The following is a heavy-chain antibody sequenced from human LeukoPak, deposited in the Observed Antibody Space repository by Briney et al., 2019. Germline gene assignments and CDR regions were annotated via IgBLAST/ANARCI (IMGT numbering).Heavy chain of an antibody. Sequence: GGSLRLSCAASGFTFSSYWMHWVRQAPGKGLVWVSRINSDGSSTSYADSVKGRFTISRDNAKNTLYLQMNSLRAEDTAVYYCAMVATVTTDWFDPWGQGTLVTVSS. CDR2: INSDGSST. CDR3: AMVATVTTDWFDP. V-gene: IGHV3-74*01. CDR1: GFTFSSYW. D-gene: IGHD4-11*01. J-gene: IGHJ5*02.